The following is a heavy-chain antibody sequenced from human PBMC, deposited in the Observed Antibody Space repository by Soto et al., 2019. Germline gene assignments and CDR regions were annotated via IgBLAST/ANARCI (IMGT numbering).Heavy chain of an antibody. CDR2: INDDGDRT. CDR3: AREEWTNRRPYLSSGMDV. J-gene: IGHJ6*02. V-gene: IGHV3-23*01. Sequence: EVQLLESGGGSVQPGGSLKLSCAVSGFTFRTYAMCWVRQAPGKGLEWVSGINDDGDRTYYPDSVKGRFTISKENSKSTLYMQMTSLRAEDTAVYYCAREEWTNRRPYLSSGMDVWGQGTTVTVSS. CDR1: GFTFRTYA. D-gene: IGHD3-3*01.